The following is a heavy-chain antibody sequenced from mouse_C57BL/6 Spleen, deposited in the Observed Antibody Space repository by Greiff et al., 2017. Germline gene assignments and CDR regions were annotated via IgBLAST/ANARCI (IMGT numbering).Heavy chain of an antibody. CDR3: ARDLLGRGYFDV. D-gene: IGHD4-1*01. CDR2: INYDGSST. J-gene: IGHJ1*03. CDR1: GFTFSDYY. Sequence: EVHLVESEGGLVQPGSSMKLSCTASGFTFSDYYMAWVRQVPEKGLEWVANINYDGSSTYYLDSLKSRFLISSDNAKNILYLQMSSLKSEDTATXYCARDLLGRGYFDVWGTGTTVTVSS. V-gene: IGHV5-16*01.